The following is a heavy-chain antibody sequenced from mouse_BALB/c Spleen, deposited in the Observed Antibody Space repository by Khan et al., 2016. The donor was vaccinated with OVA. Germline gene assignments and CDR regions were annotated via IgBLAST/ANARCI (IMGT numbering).Heavy chain of an antibody. J-gene: IGHJ4*01. CDR1: GYTFTSYW. CDR3: TRSNYYGNSLYAMDY. D-gene: IGHD1-1*01. Sequence: DLVKPGASVKLSCKASGYTFTSYWINWIKQRPGQGLEWIGRVSPGSGSPYYNEIFKGKATVTVDKSSSTAYIQLNSLSSEDSAVYCCTRSNYYGNSLYAMDYWGQGTLVTVSS. CDR2: VSPGSGSP. V-gene: IGHV1S41*01.